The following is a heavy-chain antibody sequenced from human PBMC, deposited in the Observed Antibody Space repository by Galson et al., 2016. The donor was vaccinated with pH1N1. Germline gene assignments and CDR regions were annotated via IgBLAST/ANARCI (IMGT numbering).Heavy chain of an antibody. CDR2: IFPGDSDT. Sequence: QSGAEVTKPGESLKISCKGSGYSFTRYWIGWVRQMPGKGLEWMGIIFPGDSDTRYSPSFQGQVTISADKSISTAYLQWSSLKASDTDMYYCARHSGDGYRYGSERYFDYWGQGTLVTVSS. V-gene: IGHV5-51*01. J-gene: IGHJ4*02. CDR3: ARHSGDGYRYGSERYFDY. CDR1: GYSFTRYW. D-gene: IGHD5-18*01.